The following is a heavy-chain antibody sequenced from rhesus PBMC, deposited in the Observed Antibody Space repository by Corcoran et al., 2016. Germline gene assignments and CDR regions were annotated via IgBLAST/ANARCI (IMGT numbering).Heavy chain of an antibody. V-gene: IGHV4-122*02. J-gene: IGHJ6*01. CDR3: ARQSPLDGVDS. Sequence: QVQLQESGPGLVKPSETLSLTCAVSGGSISSSYYYWSWLRQAPGKGLEWIGYISYSESTSYNPSLKSRVTISRDTYKNQVSLKLSSVTAADTAVYYCARQSPLDGVDSWGQGVVVTVSS. CDR1: GGSISSSYYY. CDR2: ISYSEST.